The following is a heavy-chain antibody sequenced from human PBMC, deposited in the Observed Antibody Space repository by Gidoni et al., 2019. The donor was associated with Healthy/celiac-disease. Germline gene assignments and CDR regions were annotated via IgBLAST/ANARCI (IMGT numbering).Heavy chain of an antibody. CDR3: ASCGMVYPISFDY. CDR2: KQDGSEK. D-gene: IGHD2-8*01. J-gene: IGHJ4*02. Sequence: KQDGSEKYYVDSVKGRFTISRDNAKDSLYLQMNSLRAEDTAVYYCASCGMVYPISFDYWAQGTLVTVSS. V-gene: IGHV3-7*01.